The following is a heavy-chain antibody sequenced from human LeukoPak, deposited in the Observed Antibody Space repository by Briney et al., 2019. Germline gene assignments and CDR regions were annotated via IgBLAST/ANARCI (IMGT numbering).Heavy chain of an antibody. CDR3: VRDKLRNGYYYMDV. D-gene: IGHD1-7*01. CDR2: IYHSGTT. Sequence: PSETLSLTCTVSGYSISSGYYWGWIRQPPGQGLEWIGTIYHSGTTHYTPSLKSRVTISVDTSKNQFSLRLTSVTAADTGAYYCVRDKLRNGYYYMDVWGKGTTVTVSS. J-gene: IGHJ6*03. CDR1: GYSISSGYY. V-gene: IGHV4-38-2*02.